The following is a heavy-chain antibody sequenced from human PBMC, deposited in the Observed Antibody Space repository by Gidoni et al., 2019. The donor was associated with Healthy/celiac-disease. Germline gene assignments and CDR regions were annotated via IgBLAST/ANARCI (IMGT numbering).Heavy chain of an antibody. CDR3: AKDVGIEDFAFDY. D-gene: IGHD2-15*01. Sequence: EVQLLESGGGLVQPGGSLRLSCAASGLSFSSYAMSWVRQAPGKGLEWVSAISCSGGSTYYADSVKGRFTISRDNSKNTLYLQMNSLRAEDTAVYYCAKDVGIEDFAFDYWGQGTLVTVSS. V-gene: IGHV3-23*01. J-gene: IGHJ4*02. CDR1: GLSFSSYA. CDR2: ISCSGGST.